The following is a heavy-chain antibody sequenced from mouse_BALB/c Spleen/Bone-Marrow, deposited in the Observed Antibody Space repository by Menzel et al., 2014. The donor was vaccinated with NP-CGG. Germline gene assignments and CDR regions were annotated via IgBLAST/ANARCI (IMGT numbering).Heavy chain of an antibody. CDR3: ASYYYSISYGFAY. Sequence: EVQLQQSGAELVKPGASVKLSCTSSGFYIKDTYMHWVKQRPEQGLEWIGRIDPANGNTKYDPKFQGKANITADTSSNTAYLQFIRLPSVATAVYYCASYYYSISYGFAYWGQGTLVTVSA. D-gene: IGHD1-1*01. CDR1: GFYIKDTY. CDR2: IDPANGNT. J-gene: IGHJ3*01. V-gene: IGHV14-3*02.